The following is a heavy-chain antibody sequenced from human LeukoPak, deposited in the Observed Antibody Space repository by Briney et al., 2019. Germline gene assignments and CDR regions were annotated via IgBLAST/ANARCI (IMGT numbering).Heavy chain of an antibody. D-gene: IGHD6-13*01. CDR3: ARDPRSRAAAGTMGTYYYYYMDV. Sequence: SETLSLTCTVSGGSISSCYWSWIRQPPGKGLEWIGYIYYSGSTNYNPSLKSRVTISVDTSKNQFSLKLSSVTAADTAVYYCARDPRSRAAAGTMGTYYYYYMDVWGKGTTVTVSS. CDR2: IYYSGST. CDR1: GGSISSCY. V-gene: IGHV4-59*12. J-gene: IGHJ6*03.